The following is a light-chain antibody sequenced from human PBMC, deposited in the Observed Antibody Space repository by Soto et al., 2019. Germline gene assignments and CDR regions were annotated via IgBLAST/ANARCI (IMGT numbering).Light chain of an antibody. CDR3: AAWDDSLSGVV. Sequence: QSVLTQPPSASGTPGQRVTISCSGSSSNIGSNYVYWYQQLPGTVPQLLIYRNSERPSAVPDRFSGSKSGTSASLAISGLTSEDEAGYYCAAWDDSLSGVVFGGGTKLTVL. V-gene: IGLV1-47*01. CDR2: RNS. CDR1: SSNIGSNY. J-gene: IGLJ2*01.